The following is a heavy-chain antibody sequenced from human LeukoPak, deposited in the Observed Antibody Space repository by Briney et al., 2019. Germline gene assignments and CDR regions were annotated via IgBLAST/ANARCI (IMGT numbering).Heavy chain of an antibody. CDR2: ISSSSSYI. CDR1: GFTLSSYS. CDR3: ARDQDYGDYVIAY. Sequence: GGSLRLSCAASGFTLSSYSMNWVRQAPGKGLEWVSSISSSSSYIYYADSVKGRFTITRDNAKNSLYLQMNSPRAEDTAVYYCARDQDYGDYVIAYWGQGTLVTVSS. V-gene: IGHV3-21*01. D-gene: IGHD4-17*01. J-gene: IGHJ4*02.